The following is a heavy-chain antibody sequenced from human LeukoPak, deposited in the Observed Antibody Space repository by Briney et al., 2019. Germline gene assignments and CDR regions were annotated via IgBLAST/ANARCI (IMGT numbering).Heavy chain of an antibody. CDR1: GYTFTGYY. CDR2: INPNNGGT. J-gene: IGHJ5*02. D-gene: IGHD2-2*01. CDR3: ARVPYITTSCSPINWFDP. V-gene: IGHV1-2*02. Sequence: GASVKVSCKASGYTFTGYYMHWVRQAPGQGLEWMGWINPNNGGTGYAQKFQGRVTMTRDTSISTAYMELSGLRSDDTAVYYCARVPYITTSCSPINWFDPWGRGTLVTVSS.